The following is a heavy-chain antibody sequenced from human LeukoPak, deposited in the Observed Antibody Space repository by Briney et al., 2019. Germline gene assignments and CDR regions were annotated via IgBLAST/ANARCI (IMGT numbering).Heavy chain of an antibody. J-gene: IGHJ3*02. Sequence: SETLSLTCTVSGGSISSGSYYWSWIRRPAGTGLEWIGRIFTSGSTDYNPSLKSRVTISIDTSKNQFSLKLSSVTAADTAVYYCARAVSGYAFDIWGQGTMVTVSS. CDR3: ARAVSGYAFDI. CDR1: GGSISSGSYY. D-gene: IGHD6-25*01. CDR2: IFTSGST. V-gene: IGHV4-61*02.